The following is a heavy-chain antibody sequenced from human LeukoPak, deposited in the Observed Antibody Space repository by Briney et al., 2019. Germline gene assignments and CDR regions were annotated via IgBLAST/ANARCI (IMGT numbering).Heavy chain of an antibody. V-gene: IGHV4-39*07. D-gene: IGHD3-22*01. CDR3: ARADSSGYYYPNWFDP. Sequence: SETLSLTCTVSGGSISSRSYYWGWIRQPPGKGLEWIGSIYYSGSTYYNPSLKSRVTISVDTSKNQFSLKLSSVTAADTAVYYCARADSSGYYYPNWFDPWGQGTLVTVSS. CDR2: IYYSGST. J-gene: IGHJ5*02. CDR1: GGSISSRSYY.